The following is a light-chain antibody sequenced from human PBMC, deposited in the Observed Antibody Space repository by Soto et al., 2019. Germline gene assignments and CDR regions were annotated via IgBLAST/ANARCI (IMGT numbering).Light chain of an antibody. V-gene: IGKV3-11*01. J-gene: IGKJ5*01. CDR2: DGS. CDR1: QNLHSF. Sequence: EMMVAQSPATLYVSSGERVTLSCRASQNLHSFLNWYQQRPGQAPRPLIYDGSKRAAGVPDRISGDGSGTDYTLTISSLEPEDFAVYYCQQRTRWPMTFGQGTRLEIK. CDR3: QQRTRWPMT.